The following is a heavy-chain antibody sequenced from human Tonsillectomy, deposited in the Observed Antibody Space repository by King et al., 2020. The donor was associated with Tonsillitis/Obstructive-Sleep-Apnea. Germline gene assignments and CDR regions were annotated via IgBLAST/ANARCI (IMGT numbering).Heavy chain of an antibody. CDR3: AKISSWEFLRYLDY. V-gene: IGHV3-23*04. CDR1: GFTFSTYA. J-gene: IGHJ4*02. CDR2: ISGSGATT. D-gene: IGHD3-10*01. Sequence: QLVQSGGLLLQPGGSLRLSCAASGFTFSTYAMSWVRQAPGKGLEWGSSISGSGATTYYADSVKGRFTISRDNSKNTLYLQMNTLRAEDTAIYYCAKISSWEFLRYLDYWGQGTLVTVYS.